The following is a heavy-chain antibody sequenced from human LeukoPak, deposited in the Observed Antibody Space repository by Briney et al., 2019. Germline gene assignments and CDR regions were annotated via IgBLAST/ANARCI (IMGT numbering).Heavy chain of an antibody. CDR3: ARELEYYYDSSGYLYY. CDR1: GFTFSSYA. J-gene: IGHJ4*02. D-gene: IGHD3-22*01. CDR2: ISYDGSNK. Sequence: AGQCLRLACAASGFTFSSYAMHWVRQAPGKGLEWVAVISYDGSNKYYADSVKGRFTISRDNSKNTLYLQMNSLRAEDTAVYYCARELEYYYDSSGYLYYWGQGTLVTVSS. V-gene: IGHV3-30-3*01.